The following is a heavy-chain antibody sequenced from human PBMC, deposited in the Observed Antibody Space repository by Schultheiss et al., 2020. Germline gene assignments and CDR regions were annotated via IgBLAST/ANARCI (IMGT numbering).Heavy chain of an antibody. CDR1: GFTFSSYA. CDR2: IRSKTNSYAT. CDR3: TRGWIQLWPLDF. Sequence: GGSLRLSCAASGFTFSSYAMHWVRQASGKGLEWIGRIRSKTNSYATAYAASVKGSFTISRDNAKNSLYLQMNSLRAEDTAVYYCTRGWIQLWPLDFWGQGTLVTVSS. V-gene: IGHV3-73*01. J-gene: IGHJ4*02. D-gene: IGHD5-18*01.